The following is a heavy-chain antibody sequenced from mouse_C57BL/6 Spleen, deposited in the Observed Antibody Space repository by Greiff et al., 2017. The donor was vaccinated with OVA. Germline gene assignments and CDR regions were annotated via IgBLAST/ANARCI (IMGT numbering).Heavy chain of an antibody. CDR3: ARNLYGSEGDYFDY. J-gene: IGHJ2*01. D-gene: IGHD1-1*01. Sequence: QVQLQQSGAELARPGASVKLSCKASGYTFTSYGISWVKQRTGQGLEWIGEIYPRSGNTYYNEKFKGKATLTADKSSSTAYMELRSLTSEDSAVYFCARNLYGSEGDYFDYWGQAPLSQSPQ. CDR1: GYTFTSYG. V-gene: IGHV1-81*01. CDR2: IYPRSGNT.